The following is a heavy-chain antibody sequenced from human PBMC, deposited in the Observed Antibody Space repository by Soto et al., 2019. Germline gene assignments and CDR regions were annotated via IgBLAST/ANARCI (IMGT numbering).Heavy chain of an antibody. CDR3: AHRHSPHYGGSGGLDY. D-gene: IGHD4-17*01. CDR2: IYWNADE. J-gene: IGHJ4*02. V-gene: IGHV2-5*01. CDR1: GFSLSTSGVG. Sequence: QITLKESGPTLVKPTQTLTLTCTFSGFSLSTSGVGVSWVRQPPGKALEWLGIIYWNADERYSPSLRSRLTITKDTSKNQVVLTLTNLDPADTATYFCAHRHSPHYGGSGGLDYWGQGSLVTVSS.